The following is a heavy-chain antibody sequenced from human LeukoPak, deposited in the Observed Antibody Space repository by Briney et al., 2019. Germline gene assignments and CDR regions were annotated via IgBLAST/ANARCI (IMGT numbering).Heavy chain of an antibody. D-gene: IGHD2-2*01. Sequence: SETLSLTXAVYGGSFSGYYWSWIRQPPGKGLEWIGEINHSGSTNYNPSLKSRVTISVDTSKNQFSLKLSSVTAADTAVYYCARAPRWGYCSSTSCYDYWGQGTLVTVSS. J-gene: IGHJ4*02. CDR1: GGSFSGYY. V-gene: IGHV4-34*01. CDR2: INHSGST. CDR3: ARAPRWGYCSSTSCYDY.